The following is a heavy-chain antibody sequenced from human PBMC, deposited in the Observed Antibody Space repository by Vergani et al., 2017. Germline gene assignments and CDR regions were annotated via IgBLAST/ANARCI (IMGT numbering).Heavy chain of an antibody. J-gene: IGHJ2*01. CDR3: ASNYPGEGYDYGDPGRLDWYFDL. V-gene: IGHV1-69*18. CDR1: GGTFSSYA. CDR2: IIPIFGTA. D-gene: IGHD4-17*01. Sequence: QVQLVQSGAEVKKPGSSVKVSCKASGGTFSSYAISWVRQAPGQGLEWMGRIIPIFGTANYAQKFQGRVTITADESTSTAYMELSSLRSEDTAVYYCASNYPGEGYDYGDPGRLDWYFDLWGRGTLVTVSS.